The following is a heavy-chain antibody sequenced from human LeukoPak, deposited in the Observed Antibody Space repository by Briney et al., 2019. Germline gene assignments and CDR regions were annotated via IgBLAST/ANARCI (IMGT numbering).Heavy chain of an antibody. J-gene: IGHJ4*02. D-gene: IGHD6-6*01. Sequence: GGSLRLSCAASGFTFSSHWMSWVRQAPGKGLEWVANIKQDGSEKYYVDSVKGRFTISRDNAKNSLYLQMNSLRAEDTAVYYCARDSEYSISEVWDYWGQGTRVTVSS. CDR2: IKQDGSEK. CDR1: GFTFSSHW. V-gene: IGHV3-7*03. CDR3: ARDSEYSISEVWDY.